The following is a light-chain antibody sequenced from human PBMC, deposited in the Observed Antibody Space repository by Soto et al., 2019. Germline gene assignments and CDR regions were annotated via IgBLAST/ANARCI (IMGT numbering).Light chain of an antibody. CDR1: QSVSSN. CDR3: QQNNNWPPLT. J-gene: IGKJ3*01. Sequence: EIVMTQSPATLSVSPGERATLSCRASQSVSSNLAWYQQKPGQAPRLLIYGASTRATGIPARFSGSGSGTEFTLTISSLQSEDFAVYYCQQNNNWPPLTFAPGTKVDIK. V-gene: IGKV3-15*01. CDR2: GAS.